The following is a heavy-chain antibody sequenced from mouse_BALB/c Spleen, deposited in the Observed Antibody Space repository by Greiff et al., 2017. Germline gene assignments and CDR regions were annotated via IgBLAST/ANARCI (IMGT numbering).Heavy chain of an antibody. J-gene: IGHJ3*01. CDR3: ARPFTTVVAPAY. V-gene: IGHV5-17*02. D-gene: IGHD1-1*01. Sequence: EVKLMESGGGLVQPGGSRKLSCAASGFTFSSFGMHWVRQAPEKGLEWVAYISSGSSTIYYADTVKGRFTISRDNPKNTLFLQMTSLRSEDTAMYYCARPFTTVVAPAYWGQGTLVTVSA. CDR1: GFTFSSFG. CDR2: ISSGSSTI.